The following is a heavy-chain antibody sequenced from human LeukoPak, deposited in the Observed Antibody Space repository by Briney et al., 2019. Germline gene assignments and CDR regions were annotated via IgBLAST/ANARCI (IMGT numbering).Heavy chain of an antibody. CDR2: ISAYNGNT. V-gene: IGHV1-18*01. CDR3: AREIYSSSWYGIDY. Sequence: ASVKVSCKASGYTFTSYDISWVRQAPGQGLEWMGWISAYNGNTNYAQKLQGRVTMTTDTSTSTAYMELRSLRSDDTAVYYCAREIYSSSWYGIDYWGQGTLVTVSS. CDR1: GYTFTSYD. D-gene: IGHD6-13*01. J-gene: IGHJ4*02.